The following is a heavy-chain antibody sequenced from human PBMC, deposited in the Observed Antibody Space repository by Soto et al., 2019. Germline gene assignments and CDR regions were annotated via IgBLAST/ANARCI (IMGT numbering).Heavy chain of an antibody. Sequence: QVQLQESGPGLMKPSETLSLTCTVSGASITGSSYWSWIRQPAGQGLEWIGRFSLSVTTNYNPSLRSRVTMSADVSKTQFSLRLTSVTAADTALYYCARGMTPPGAPAWYYFDSWGQGTLVTVSS. V-gene: IGHV4-4*07. D-gene: IGHD2-8*02. J-gene: IGHJ4*02. CDR3: ARGMTPPGAPAWYYFDS. CDR1: GASITGSSY. CDR2: FSLSVTT.